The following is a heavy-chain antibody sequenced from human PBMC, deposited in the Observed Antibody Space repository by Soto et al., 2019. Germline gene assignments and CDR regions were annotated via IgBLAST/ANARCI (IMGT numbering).Heavy chain of an antibody. V-gene: IGHV3-21*01. Sequence: GGSLRLSCAASGFTFSSYSMNWVRQTPGKGLEWVSSISGSSSNMYYADSVKGRFTISRDNAKNSLYLQMNRLRAEATAVYYCAKDPNYEFWRGHCDSGCLDSWGQGNLVTVSS. CDR3: AKDPNYEFWRGHCDSGCLDS. CDR2: ISGSSSNM. D-gene: IGHD3-3*01. J-gene: IGHJ1*01. CDR1: GFTFSSYS.